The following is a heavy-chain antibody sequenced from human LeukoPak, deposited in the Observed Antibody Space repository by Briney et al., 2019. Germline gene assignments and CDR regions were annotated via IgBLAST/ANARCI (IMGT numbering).Heavy chain of an antibody. D-gene: IGHD6-19*01. V-gene: IGHV1-2*02. J-gene: IGHJ4*02. Sequence: ASVKVSCKASGYTLTGYYLHWVRQAPGQGLEWMGGINPNTGATHSAQKFQRRITMTRDTSISIAQMELSLLRSDDTAVYYCARDRVGSGWPRPYYFEVWGQGTLVTVSS. CDR3: ARDRVGSGWPRPYYFEV. CDR2: INPNTGAT. CDR1: GYTLTGYY.